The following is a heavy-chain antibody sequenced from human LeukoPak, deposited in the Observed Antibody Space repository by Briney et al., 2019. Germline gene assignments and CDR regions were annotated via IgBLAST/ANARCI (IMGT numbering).Heavy chain of an antibody. D-gene: IGHD3-3*01. Sequence: GASVKVSCKASGYTFTSYDINWVRQATGQGLEWMGWMNPNSGNTCYAQKFQGRVTMTRNTSISTAYMQLSSLRSEDTAVYYCARGRVFAIFGVVESWFDPWGQGTLVTVSS. CDR2: MNPNSGNT. V-gene: IGHV1-8*01. J-gene: IGHJ5*02. CDR3: ARGRVFAIFGVVESWFDP. CDR1: GYTFTSYD.